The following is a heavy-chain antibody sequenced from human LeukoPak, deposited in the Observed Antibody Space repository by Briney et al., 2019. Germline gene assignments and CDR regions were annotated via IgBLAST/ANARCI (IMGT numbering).Heavy chain of an antibody. J-gene: IGHJ6*02. Sequence: GGSLRLPCAASGFTFSSYAMSWVRQAPGKGLEWVSAISGSGGSTYYADSVKGRFTISRDNSKNTLYLQMNSLRAEDTAVYYCAKEATSSSWIDYYYGMDVWGQGTTVTVSS. D-gene: IGHD6-13*01. CDR2: ISGSGGST. V-gene: IGHV3-23*01. CDR1: GFTFSSYA. CDR3: AKEATSSSWIDYYYGMDV.